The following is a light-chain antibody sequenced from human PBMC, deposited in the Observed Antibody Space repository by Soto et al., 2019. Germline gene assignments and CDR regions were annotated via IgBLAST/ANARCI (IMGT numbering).Light chain of an antibody. J-gene: IGLJ3*02. Sequence: QSVLTQPASVSGSPGQSITISCTGTSSDVGSYDLVSWYQQHPGKAPKFMIYEGTKRPSGVSNRFSGSKSGNTASLTISGLQADDEAIYYCCSYAGSSTWVFGGGTKLTVL. CDR2: EGT. V-gene: IGLV2-23*01. CDR3: CSYAGSSTWV. CDR1: SSDVGSYDL.